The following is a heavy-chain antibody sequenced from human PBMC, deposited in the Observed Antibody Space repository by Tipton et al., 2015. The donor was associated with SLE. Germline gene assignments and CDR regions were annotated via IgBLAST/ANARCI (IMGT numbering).Heavy chain of an antibody. Sequence: TLSLTCAVYGGSLSGHYWSWIRQTPGKGLECIGESNESGKTNYNPALKSRATLSVDTSRNQFSLRLTSVTAADTAVYYCARPPGSSWFDAFDIWGQGTMVTVSS. V-gene: IGHV4-34*01. J-gene: IGHJ3*02. CDR2: SNESGKT. CDR3: ARPPGSSWFDAFDI. D-gene: IGHD6-13*01. CDR1: GGSLSGHY.